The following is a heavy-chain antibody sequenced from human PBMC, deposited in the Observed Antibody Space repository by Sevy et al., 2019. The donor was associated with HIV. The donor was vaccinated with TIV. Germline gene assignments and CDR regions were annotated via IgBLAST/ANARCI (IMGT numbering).Heavy chain of an antibody. Sequence: GGSLRLSCAASGFNFSNYAMHWVRQAPGKGLEWVALIWYDGSNKNYADSNSMKGRFTISRDNSKNTLYLQMNYLRAEDTAVYYCARESREFRFDPWGQGTLVTVSS. CDR2: IWYDGSNK. V-gene: IGHV3-33*01. CDR3: ARESREFRFDP. CDR1: GFNFSNYA. J-gene: IGHJ5*02.